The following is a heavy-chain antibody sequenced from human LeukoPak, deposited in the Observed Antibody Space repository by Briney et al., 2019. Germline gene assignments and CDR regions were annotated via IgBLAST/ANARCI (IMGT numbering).Heavy chain of an antibody. CDR3: AKDDHGGSGWRDYFDY. J-gene: IGHJ4*02. Sequence: PGGSLRLSCAASGFTFRSYAMTWVRQAPGKGLEWVSSISGSGGATYSADSAKGRFTVSRDNSKNTLYLQMNSLRAEDTAVYYCAKDDHGGSGWRDYFDYWGQGTVVTVSS. D-gene: IGHD6-19*01. CDR1: GFTFRSYA. V-gene: IGHV3-23*01. CDR2: ISGSGGAT.